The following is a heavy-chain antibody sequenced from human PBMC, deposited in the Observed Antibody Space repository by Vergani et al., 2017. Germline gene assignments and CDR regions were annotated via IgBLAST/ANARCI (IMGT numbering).Heavy chain of an antibody. CDR1: GFSFNTYG. D-gene: IGHD4-17*01. CDR3: AKDGRENSDYGYFDY. CDR2: IGYDGRIK. Sequence: QVQLVETGGGVVQPGGSLRLYFATSGFSFNTYGAHWVRQAPGKGQEWVAFIGYDGRIKYNVDSVKGRFTISRDTSKKTLSLQMRSLRADDTAVYYCAKDGRENSDYGYFDYWGQGTLVTVSS. J-gene: IGHJ4*02. V-gene: IGHV3-30*02.